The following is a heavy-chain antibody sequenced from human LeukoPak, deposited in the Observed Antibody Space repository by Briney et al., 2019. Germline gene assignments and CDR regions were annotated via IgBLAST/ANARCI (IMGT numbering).Heavy chain of an antibody. J-gene: IGHJ6*03. CDR3: ARETAMVPYYYYMDV. CDR2: IKQDGSEK. CDR1: GFTFSSYS. V-gene: IGHV3-7*01. D-gene: IGHD5-18*01. Sequence: GGSLRLSCAASGFTFSSYSMNWARQAPGKGLEWVANIKQDGSEKYYVDSVKGRFTISRDNAKNSLYLQMNSLRAEDTAVYYCARETAMVPYYYYMDVWGKGTTVTVSS.